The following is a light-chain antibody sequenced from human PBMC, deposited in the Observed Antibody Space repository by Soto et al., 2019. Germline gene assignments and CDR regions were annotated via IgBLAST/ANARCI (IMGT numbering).Light chain of an antibody. CDR3: QKYDRVPGT. V-gene: IGKV1-27*01. CDR2: AAS. J-gene: IGKJ1*01. CDR1: QDITNY. Sequence: DIQMTQSPSSLSASVGDRVTITCRASQDITNYLAWYQQKPGNVPKLLIYAASTLQSGVPSRFSGSGSGTDFTLTISGLQPEDVATYYCQKYDRVPGTFGQGTKVEIK.